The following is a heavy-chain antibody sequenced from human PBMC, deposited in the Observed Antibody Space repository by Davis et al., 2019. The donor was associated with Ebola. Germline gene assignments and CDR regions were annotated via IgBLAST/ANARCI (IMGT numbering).Heavy chain of an antibody. V-gene: IGHV3-11*01. CDR1: GFTFSDYY. CDR2: ISSSGSTI. D-gene: IGHD5-24*01. J-gene: IGHJ4*02. CDR3: ARDAPLEMATIAYFDY. Sequence: GESLKISCAASGFTFSDYYMSWIRQAPGKGLEWVSHISSSGSTIYYIDSVKGRFTISRDNTQNSLYLQMNSLRAEDTAVYYCARDAPLEMATIAYFDYWGQGTLVTVSS.